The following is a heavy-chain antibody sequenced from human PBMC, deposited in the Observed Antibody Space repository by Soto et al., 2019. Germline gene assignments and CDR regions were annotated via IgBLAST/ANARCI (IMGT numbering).Heavy chain of an antibody. CDR2: INHSGST. CDR1: GGSFSGYY. CDR3: ARLPQPSTERDY. J-gene: IGHJ4*02. D-gene: IGHD2-2*01. V-gene: IGHV4-34*01. Sequence: SETLSLTCAVYGGSFSGYYWSWIRQPPGKGLEWIGEINHSGSTNYNPSLKSRVTISVDTSKNQFSLKLSSVTAADTAVYYCARLPQPSTERDYWGQGTLVTVSS.